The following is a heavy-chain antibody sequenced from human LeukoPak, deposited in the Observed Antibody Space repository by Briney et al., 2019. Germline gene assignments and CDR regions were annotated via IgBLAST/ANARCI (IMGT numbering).Heavy chain of an antibody. Sequence: PSETLSLTCAVSGYSISSGYYWGWIRQPPGKGLEWIGSIYHSGSTYYNPSLKSRVTISVDTSKNQFSPKLSSVTAADTAVYYCARHRRFLEWSLDYWGQGTLVTVSS. CDR2: IYHSGST. D-gene: IGHD3-3*01. J-gene: IGHJ4*02. CDR3: ARHRRFLEWSLDY. CDR1: GYSISSGYY. V-gene: IGHV4-38-2*01.